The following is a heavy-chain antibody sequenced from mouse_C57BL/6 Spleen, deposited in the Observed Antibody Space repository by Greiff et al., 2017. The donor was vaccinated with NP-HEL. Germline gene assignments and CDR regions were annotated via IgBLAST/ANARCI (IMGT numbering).Heavy chain of an antibody. Sequence: QVHVKQPGAELVKPGASVKLSCKASGYTFTSYWMHWVQQRPGRGLEWIGRIDPNSGGTKYNEKFKSKATLTVDTPSSTAYMQLSSLTYEDAAVYYCARPVLYYYAMDYWGQGTSVTVSS. J-gene: IGHJ4*01. CDR1: GYTFTSYW. CDR2: IDPNSGGT. CDR3: ARPVLYYYAMDY. V-gene: IGHV1-72*01.